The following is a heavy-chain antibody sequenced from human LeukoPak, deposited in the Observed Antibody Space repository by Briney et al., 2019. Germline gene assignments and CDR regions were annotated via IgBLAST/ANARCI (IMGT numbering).Heavy chain of an antibody. Sequence: GGSLRLSCAASGFTFSSYWMSWVRQAPGKGLEWVANIKQDGSEKYYVDSVKGRFTISRDNAKNTLYLQMNSLRAEDTAVYYCASQSGRRTTRIVDYWGQGTLVTVSS. CDR3: ASQSGRRTTRIVDY. CDR2: IKQDGSEK. J-gene: IGHJ4*02. V-gene: IGHV3-7*01. CDR1: GFTFSSYW. D-gene: IGHD1-26*01.